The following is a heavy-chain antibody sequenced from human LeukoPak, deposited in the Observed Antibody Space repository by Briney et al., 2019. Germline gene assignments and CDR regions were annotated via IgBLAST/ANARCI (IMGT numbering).Heavy chain of an antibody. CDR2: VSYDGTKK. V-gene: IGHV3-30-3*01. D-gene: IGHD5/OR15-5a*01. Sequence: GGSLRLSCAASGFTFSNYAMHWVRQTPGKGLEWVAAVSYDGTKKYYADSVKGRFTISRDNSKNTLYLQMNSLRAEDTAVYYCAKGGRHCLACDAFDIWGQGTMVTVSS. J-gene: IGHJ3*02. CDR3: AKGGRHCLACDAFDI. CDR1: GFTFSNYA.